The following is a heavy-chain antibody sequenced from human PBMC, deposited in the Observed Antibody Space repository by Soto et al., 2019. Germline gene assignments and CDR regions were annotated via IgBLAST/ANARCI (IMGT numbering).Heavy chain of an antibody. D-gene: IGHD5-12*01. J-gene: IGHJ4*02. CDR1: GYSFTSYD. CDR2: MNPNSGST. V-gene: IGHV1-8*01. CDR3: ARVSFNALLRFPFDH. Sequence: QVQLVQSGAEVKKPGASVKVSCKASGYSFTSYDVNWVRQASGQGLEWMGWMNPNSGSTVIAQKFQGRVTMTRDSAISTAYMELSSLRPDDSAIYYCARVSFNALLRFPFDHWGQGTEVTVSS.